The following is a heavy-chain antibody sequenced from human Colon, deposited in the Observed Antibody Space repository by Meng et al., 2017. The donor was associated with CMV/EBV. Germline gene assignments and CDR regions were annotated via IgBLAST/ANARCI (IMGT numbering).Heavy chain of an antibody. Sequence: QVQLVQSGAEVKKPWASVKVSCKASGYTFTPYYIHWVRQAPGQGLEWVGCMLPKTGALDYAQRFQGTVTMTRDTSISTAYLELSRLTSDDTAVYYCASHSSYVWGSHHWGQGTLVTVSS. CDR2: MLPKTGAL. CDR3: ASHSSYVWGSHH. J-gene: IGHJ1*01. CDR1: GYTFTPYY. V-gene: IGHV1-2*02. D-gene: IGHD3-16*01.